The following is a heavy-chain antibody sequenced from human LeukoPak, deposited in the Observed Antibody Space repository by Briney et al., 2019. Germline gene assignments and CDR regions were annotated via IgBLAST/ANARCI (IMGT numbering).Heavy chain of an antibody. V-gene: IGHV4-34*01. D-gene: IGHD6-19*01. J-gene: IGHJ5*02. CDR1: GFTFSSYG. Sequence: LRLSCAASGFTFSSYGMHWVRQAPGKGLEWIGEINHSGSTNYNPSLKSRVTISVDTSKNQFSLKLSSVTAADTAVYYCARQISNPDTGWYNWFDPWGQGTLVTVSS. CDR2: INHSGST. CDR3: ARQISNPDTGWYNWFDP.